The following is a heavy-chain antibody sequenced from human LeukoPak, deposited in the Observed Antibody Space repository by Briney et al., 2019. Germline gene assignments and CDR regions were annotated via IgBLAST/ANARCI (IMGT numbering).Heavy chain of an antibody. CDR3: ARDAGVVNAFEV. V-gene: IGHV4-59*01. J-gene: IGHJ3*01. D-gene: IGHD3-22*01. CDR2: TDYSGST. CDR1: GGSFSGYY. Sequence: SETLSLTCAVYGGSFSGYYWSWIRQPPGKGLEWIGFTDYSGSTNYSPSLKSRVTISVDMSKNQISLKLSSVTAADTAVYYCARDAGVVNAFEVWGQGTMVIVSS.